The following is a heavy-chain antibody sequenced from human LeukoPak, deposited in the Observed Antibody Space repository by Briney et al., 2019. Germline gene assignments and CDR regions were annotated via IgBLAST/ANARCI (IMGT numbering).Heavy chain of an antibody. V-gene: IGHV3-23*01. D-gene: IGHD6-19*01. CDR2: INGGGNTT. Sequence: GGSLRLSCAASGFAFSSFAMGWVRQSPGKGLQWLSTINGGGNTTFYADSVKGRFTISRDNSKNTLYLHMDSLRPDDTAIYYCTKELHVAVAVADYYYFYMDVWGRGTAVTVSS. CDR3: TKELHVAVAVADYYYFYMDV. CDR1: GFAFSSFA. J-gene: IGHJ6*03.